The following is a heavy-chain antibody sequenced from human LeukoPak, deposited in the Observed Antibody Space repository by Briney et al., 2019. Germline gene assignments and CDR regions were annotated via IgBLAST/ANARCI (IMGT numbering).Heavy chain of an antibody. CDR1: GYTFTSYA. Sequence: ASVKVCCNASGYTFTSYAMHWVRQAPGQRLEWMGWINAGNGNTKYSQKFQGRVTITRDTSASTAYMELNSLRSEDTAVYYCARGYCSGGSCGGGDYDFDYWGQGTLVTVSS. D-gene: IGHD2-15*01. CDR2: INAGNGNT. J-gene: IGHJ4*02. CDR3: ARGYCSGGSCGGGDYDFDY. V-gene: IGHV1-3*01.